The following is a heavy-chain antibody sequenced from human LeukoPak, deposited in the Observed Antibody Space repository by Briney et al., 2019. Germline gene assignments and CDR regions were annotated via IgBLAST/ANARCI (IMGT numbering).Heavy chain of an antibody. CDR1: GFIFSSSA. V-gene: IGHV3-30-3*01. Sequence: GSLRLSCAASGFIFSSSAMHWVRQAPGKGLEWVAVISYDGTNKYYADSVKGRFTISRDNSKNTLYLQMNSLRPEDTAVYYCARSSDYDILTGSEYFQHWGQGTLVTVSS. J-gene: IGHJ1*01. D-gene: IGHD3-9*01. CDR2: ISYDGTNK. CDR3: ARSSDYDILTGSEYFQH.